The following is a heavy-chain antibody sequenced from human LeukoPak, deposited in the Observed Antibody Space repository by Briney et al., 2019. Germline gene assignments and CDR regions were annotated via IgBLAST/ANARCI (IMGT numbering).Heavy chain of an antibody. CDR1: GASISTNC. J-gene: IGHJ6*02. CDR3: ARHFPHYEFWSGYYSGYYYGMDV. CDR2: IYYIGST. V-gene: IGHV4-59*08. Sequence: PSETLSLTCTVSGASISTNCWSWIRQPPGKGLEWIGSIYYIGSTNYNPSLKSRVPISVDTSKKQFSLRLSFVTAADTAVYYCARHFPHYEFWSGYYSGYYYGMDVWGQATTVAVSS. D-gene: IGHD3-3*01.